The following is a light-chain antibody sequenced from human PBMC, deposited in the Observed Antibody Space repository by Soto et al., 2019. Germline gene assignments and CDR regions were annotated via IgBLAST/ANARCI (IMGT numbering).Light chain of an antibody. J-gene: IGKJ1*01. CDR2: DAS. V-gene: IGKV3-11*01. Sequence: EIEVTQSPATLSLSPGERATLSYRASQSVSSFFAWYQQKPGQSPRLLIYDASNRASGIPARFTGSGSGTDFTLTISSVEPEDSAVYYCQQRGNWWTFGQGTKVEIK. CDR1: QSVSSF. CDR3: QQRGNWWT.